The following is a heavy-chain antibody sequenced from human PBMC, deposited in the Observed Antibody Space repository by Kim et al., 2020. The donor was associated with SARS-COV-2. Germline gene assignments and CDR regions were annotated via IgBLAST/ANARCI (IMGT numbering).Heavy chain of an antibody. CDR3: AKDHPHEIVVVPAEPPNYYYGMDV. CDR2: ISGSGGST. D-gene: IGHD2-2*01. CDR1: GFTFSSYA. Sequence: GGSLRLSCAASGFTFSSYAMSWVRQAPGKGLEWVSAISGSGGSTYYADSVKGRFTISRDNSKNTLYLQMNSLRAEDTAVYYCAKDHPHEIVVVPAEPPNYYYGMDVWGQGTTVTVSS. J-gene: IGHJ6*02. V-gene: IGHV3-23*01.